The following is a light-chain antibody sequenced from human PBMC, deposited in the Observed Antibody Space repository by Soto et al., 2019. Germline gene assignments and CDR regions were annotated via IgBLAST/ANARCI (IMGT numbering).Light chain of an antibody. Sequence: EIVLTQSPATLSLSPGERATLSCRASQSVSSYLAWYQQKPGQAPRLLIYDASNRATGIPARLSGSGSGTDFTLTISSLEPEEFAVYYWQQRSNWPLTFGGGTNVEIK. CDR1: QSVSSY. J-gene: IGKJ4*01. CDR2: DAS. V-gene: IGKV3-11*01. CDR3: QQRSNWPLT.